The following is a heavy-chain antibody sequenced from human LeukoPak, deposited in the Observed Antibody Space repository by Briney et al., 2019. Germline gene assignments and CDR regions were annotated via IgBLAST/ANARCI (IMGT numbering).Heavy chain of an antibody. CDR1: GFTFSSDA. CDR3: AKDQAYYYDSSGYYYLDY. J-gene: IGHJ4*02. CDR2: ISGSGGST. V-gene: IGHV3-23*01. Sequence: GGSLRLSCAASGFTFSSDAMCWVRQAPGRGREWVSAISGSGGSTYYAESLKGRFTISRDNSKNTLYLQMNTLRAEDTAVYYCAKDQAYYYDSSGYYYLDYWGQGTLVTVSS. D-gene: IGHD3-22*01.